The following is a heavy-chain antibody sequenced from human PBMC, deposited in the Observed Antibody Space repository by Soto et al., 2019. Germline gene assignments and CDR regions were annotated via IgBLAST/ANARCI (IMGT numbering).Heavy chain of an antibody. CDR3: ARDQDTYGQAVFNY. CDR2: ISSSSSYI. V-gene: IGHV3-21*01. J-gene: IGHJ4*02. Sequence: PGGSLRLSCAASGFTFSSYSMNWVRQAPGKGLEWVSSISSSSSYIYYADSVKGRFTISRDSAKNTMYLQMNSLRAEDTAVYYCARDQDTYGQAVFNYWGRGTLGTVSS. D-gene: IGHD2-15*01. CDR1: GFTFSSYS.